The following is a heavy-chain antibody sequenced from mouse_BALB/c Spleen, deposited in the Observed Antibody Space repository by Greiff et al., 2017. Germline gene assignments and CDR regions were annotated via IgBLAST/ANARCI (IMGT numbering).Heavy chain of an antibody. CDR2: ISYSGST. CDR3: ARWGYGNYWFAY. Sequence: ESGPGLVKPSQSLSLTCTVTGYSITSDYAWNWIRQFPGNKLEWMGYISYSGSTSYNPSLKSRISITRDTSKNQFFLQLNSVTTEDTATYYCARWGYGNYWFAYWGQGTLVTVSA. CDR1: GYSITSDYA. J-gene: IGHJ3*01. D-gene: IGHD2-1*01. V-gene: IGHV3-2*02.